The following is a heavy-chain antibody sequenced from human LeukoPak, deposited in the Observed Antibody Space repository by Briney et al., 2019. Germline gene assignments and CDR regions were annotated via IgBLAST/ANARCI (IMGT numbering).Heavy chain of an antibody. CDR1: GGSISSHY. CDR2: IYYSGTT. Sequence: SETLSLTCTVSGGSISSHYWSWIRQPPGKGLEWIGYIYYSGTTNNNPSLHSRVTISVDTSKNQFSLKLSSVTAADTAVYYCAREPGTGTFDIWGQGTMVTVSS. V-gene: IGHV4-59*11. D-gene: IGHD2-8*02. CDR3: AREPGTGTFDI. J-gene: IGHJ3*02.